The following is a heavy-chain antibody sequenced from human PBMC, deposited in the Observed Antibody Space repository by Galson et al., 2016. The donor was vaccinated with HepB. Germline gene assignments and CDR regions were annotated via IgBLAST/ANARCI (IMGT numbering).Heavy chain of an antibody. CDR2: ISAYTGNT. CDR3: ARGGQQQIAADS. Sequence: SVKVSCKASGYAFTAYGISWVRQAPGQGLEWMGWISAYTGNTNYAQKLQDRVTMTTDASTATAYMELRSLTSDDTAIYYCARGGQQQIAADSWGQGTLVTVSS. D-gene: IGHD6-13*01. J-gene: IGHJ5*01. V-gene: IGHV1-18*01. CDR1: GYAFTAYG.